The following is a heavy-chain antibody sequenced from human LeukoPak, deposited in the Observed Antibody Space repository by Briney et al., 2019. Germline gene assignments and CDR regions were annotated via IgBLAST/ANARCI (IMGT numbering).Heavy chain of an antibody. V-gene: IGHV3-48*01. CDR2: ISSSSSTI. CDR1: GFTFSSYS. D-gene: IGHD4-11*01. J-gene: IGHJ6*03. Sequence: GGSLRLSCAASGFTFSSYSMNWVRQAPGKGLEWVSYISSSSSTIYYADSVKGRFTISRDNAKNSLYLQMNSLRAEDTAVYYCAREGVGDYSNYYYYYYMDVWGKGTTVTVSS. CDR3: AREGVGDYSNYYYYYYMDV.